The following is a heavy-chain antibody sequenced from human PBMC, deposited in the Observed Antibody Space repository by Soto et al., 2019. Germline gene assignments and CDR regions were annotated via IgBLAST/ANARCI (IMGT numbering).Heavy chain of an antibody. V-gene: IGHV3-23*01. CDR2: ISASGKST. CDR1: GFTFSNFA. J-gene: IGHJ4*02. CDR3: AKDVAATL. D-gene: IGHD6-13*01. Sequence: ELQLLQSGGGLVQSGGSLRLSCAASGFTFSNFALNWVRQAPGKGLEWVSTISASGKSTYYADSVRGRFTISRDNSGNMLFLQMTGLGADDAAVYYCAKDVAATLWGQGALVTVSS.